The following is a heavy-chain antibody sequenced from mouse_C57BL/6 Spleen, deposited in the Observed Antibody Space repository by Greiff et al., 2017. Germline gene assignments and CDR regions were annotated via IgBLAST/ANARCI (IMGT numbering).Heavy chain of an antibody. V-gene: IGHV5-12*01. CDR1: GFTFSDYY. CDR2: ISNGGGST. D-gene: IGHD2-14*01. CDR3: ARLGYSYAMDY. J-gene: IGHJ4*01. Sequence: EVMLVESGGGLVQPGGSLKLSCAASGFTFSDYYMYWVRQTPEKRLEWVAYISNGGGSTYYPDTVKGRFTISRDNAKNTLYLQMSRLKSEDTAMYYCARLGYSYAMDYWGQGTSVTVSS.